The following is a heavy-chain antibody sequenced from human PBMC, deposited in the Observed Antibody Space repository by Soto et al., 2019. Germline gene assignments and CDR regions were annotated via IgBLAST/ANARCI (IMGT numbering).Heavy chain of an antibody. V-gene: IGHV3-9*01. CDR3: AKGWALHLAYAFDI. CDR2: LTWNSGSI. D-gene: IGHD1-26*01. CDR1: GFTFDDYA. Sequence: EVQLVESGGGLVPPGRSLRLSCAASGFTFDDYAMQWVRQAPGKGLERVAGLTWNSGSIAYADSVKGRFTISRDNAKNSLHLQMNSLRPEDTALYYCAKGWALHLAYAFDIWGQGTMVSVS. J-gene: IGHJ3*02.